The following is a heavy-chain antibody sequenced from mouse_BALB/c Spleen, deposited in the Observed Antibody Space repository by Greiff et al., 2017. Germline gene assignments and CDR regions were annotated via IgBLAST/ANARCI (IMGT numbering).Heavy chain of an antibody. CDR3: TGYDYETDY. J-gene: IGHJ4*01. V-gene: IGHV1-15*01. Sequence: QVHVKQSGAELVRPGASVTLSCKASGYTFTDYEMHWVKQTPVHGLEWIGAIDPETGGTAYNQKFKGKATLTADKSSSTAYMELRSLTSEDSAVYYCTGYDYETDYWGQGTSVTVSS. CDR1: GYTFTDYE. CDR2: IDPETGGT. D-gene: IGHD2-4*01.